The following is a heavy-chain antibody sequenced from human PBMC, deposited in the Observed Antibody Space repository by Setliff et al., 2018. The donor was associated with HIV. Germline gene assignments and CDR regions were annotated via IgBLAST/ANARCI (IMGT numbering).Heavy chain of an antibody. CDR3: ARVYSSGWYGGADYYYYGMDV. CDR2: IIPILGIA. CDR1: GGTFSSYA. V-gene: IGHV1-69*10. D-gene: IGHD6-19*01. J-gene: IGHJ6*02. Sequence: SVKVSCKASGGTFSSYAISWVRQAPGQGLEWMGGIIPILGIASYAQKFQGRVTITADKSTSTAYMELSSLRSEDTAVYYCARVYSSGWYGGADYYYYGMDVWGQGTTVTV.